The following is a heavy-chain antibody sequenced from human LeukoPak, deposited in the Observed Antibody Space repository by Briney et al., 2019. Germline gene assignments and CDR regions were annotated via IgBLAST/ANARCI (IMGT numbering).Heavy chain of an antibody. CDR3: TRELAAGSIDY. CDR2: SRNKANNYKT. V-gene: IGHV3-72*01. CDR1: GFTFSYHY. J-gene: IGHJ4*02. Sequence: PGGSLRLSCAASGFTFSYHYMAWVRQAPGKGLEWVGRSRNKANNYKTEYAASVKGRFTISRDDSRNSLDLQMNSLKIEDTAVYFCTRELAAGSIDYWGQGTLVTVSS. D-gene: IGHD6-13*01.